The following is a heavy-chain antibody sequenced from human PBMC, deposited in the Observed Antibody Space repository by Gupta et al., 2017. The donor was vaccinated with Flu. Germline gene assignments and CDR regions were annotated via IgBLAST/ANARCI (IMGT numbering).Heavy chain of an antibody. D-gene: IGHD5-12*01. V-gene: IGHV4-31*03. J-gene: IGHJ4*02. CDR2: IYYSGST. Sequence: QVQLQESGPGLVKPSQTLSLTCTVSGGSISSGGYYWSWIRQHPGKGLEWIGYIYYSGSTDDNPALKSRVTIAVDTAKTQVAMKMGSVTAADTAVYYGASGDSGYDLDYGGQGTMVTVYS. CDR1: GGSISSGGYY. CDR3: ASGDSGYDLDY.